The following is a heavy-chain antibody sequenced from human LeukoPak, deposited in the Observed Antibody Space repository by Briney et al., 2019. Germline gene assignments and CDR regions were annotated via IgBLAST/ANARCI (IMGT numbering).Heavy chain of an antibody. CDR3: AKDGKSIAVAPGDY. Sequence: GGSLRLSCAASGFTFSSYAMTWVRQAPGKGLEWVSAITGSGGNTYHADSVKGRFTISRDNSKNTLYLQMNSLRAEDTAVYYCAKDGKSIAVAPGDYWGQGTLVTVSS. D-gene: IGHD6-19*01. J-gene: IGHJ4*02. V-gene: IGHV3-23*01. CDR1: GFTFSSYA. CDR2: ITGSGGNT.